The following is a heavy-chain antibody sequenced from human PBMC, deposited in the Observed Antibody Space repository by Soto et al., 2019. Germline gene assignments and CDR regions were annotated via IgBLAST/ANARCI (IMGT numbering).Heavy chain of an antibody. Sequence: PSDTLSLTCTVSGGSIRGAVNYWRWFRQRPRKGLECIGDMYHRGRTHSPTPLSNRATISAATSKNRFSRKLTSLTAADTAVYYCAREDGNYYYSPAMDVWGLGTKVTVSS. CDR2: MYHRGRT. V-gene: IGHV4-30-4*02. D-gene: IGHD1-1*01. CDR1: GGSIRGAVNY. CDR3: AREDGNYYYSPAMDV. J-gene: IGHJ6*02.